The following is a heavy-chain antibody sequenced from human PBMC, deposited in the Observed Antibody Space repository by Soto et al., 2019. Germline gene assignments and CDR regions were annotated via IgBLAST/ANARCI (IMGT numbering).Heavy chain of an antibody. D-gene: IGHD3-3*01. CDR3: ARSYDFWSGYYRPLFSY. CDR1: GYSFTIYC. CDR2: IYPGDSDT. J-gene: IGHJ4*02. V-gene: IGHV5-51*01. Sequence: GESLKISCNGSGYSFTIYCIGWVLQMPGKGLEWMGIIYPGDSDTRYSPSFQGQVTISADKSISTAYLQWSSLKASDTAMYYCARSYDFWSGYYRPLFSYWGQGTLVTVSS.